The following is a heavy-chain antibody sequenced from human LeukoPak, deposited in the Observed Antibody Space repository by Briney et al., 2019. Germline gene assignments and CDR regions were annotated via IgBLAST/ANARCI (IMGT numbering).Heavy chain of an antibody. CDR1: GGSFSSSNW. V-gene: IGHV4-4*02. Sequence: SETLSLTCAVSGGSFSSSNWWSWVRQPPGKGLEWIGEIFRSGSTRYNPSLKSRVTISVDKSKNQFSLKLSSVTAADTGVYYCAAQSSSTSLKAFDYWGQGTPVTVSS. D-gene: IGHD2-2*01. J-gene: IGHJ4*02. CDR3: AAQSSSTSLKAFDY. CDR2: IFRSGST.